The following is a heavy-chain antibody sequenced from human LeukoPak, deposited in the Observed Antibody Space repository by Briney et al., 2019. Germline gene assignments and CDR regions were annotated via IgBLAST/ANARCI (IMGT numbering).Heavy chain of an antibody. Sequence: PGGSLRLSCAASGFTVSSNYMSWVRQAPGKGLEWVSVIYSGGSTYYADSVKGRFTISRDNSKNTLYLQMNSLRAEDTAVYYCARMVTTLYFDYWGQGTLVTVSS. CDR3: ARMVTTLYFDY. CDR2: IYSGGST. J-gene: IGHJ4*02. CDR1: GFTVSSNY. D-gene: IGHD4-17*01. V-gene: IGHV3-53*01.